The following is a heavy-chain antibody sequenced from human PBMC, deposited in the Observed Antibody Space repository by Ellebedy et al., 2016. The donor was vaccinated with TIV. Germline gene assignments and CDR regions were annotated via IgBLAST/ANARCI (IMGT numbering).Heavy chain of an antibody. J-gene: IGHJ3*02. V-gene: IGHV4-4*02. CDR3: ARDRDVTYCSSTSCQDAFDI. CDR2: IYHSGST. Sequence: GSLRLSXAVSGGSISSSNWWSWVRQPPGKGLEWIGEIYHSGSTNYNPSLKSRVTISVDKSKNQFSLKLSSVTAADTAVYYCARDRDVTYCSSTSCQDAFDIWGQGTMVTVSS. D-gene: IGHD2-2*01. CDR1: GGSISSSNW.